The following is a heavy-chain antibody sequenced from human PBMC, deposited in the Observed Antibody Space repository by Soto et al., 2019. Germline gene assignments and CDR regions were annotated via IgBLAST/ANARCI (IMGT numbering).Heavy chain of an antibody. V-gene: IGHV3-23*01. CDR3: AKFLSPYSRGWYGSAEYYFYAMDV. J-gene: IGHJ6*02. D-gene: IGHD6-19*01. CDR2: VSASGDDT. CDR1: GFTFSSYA. Sequence: PGGSLRLSCAASGFTFSSYAMSWVRQAPGKGLEWVSTVSASGDDTYYADSLKGRFTISRDDSKNTLYLQMNSLRAEDTALYFCAKFLSPYSRGWYGSAEYYFYAMDVWGQGTTVTVSS.